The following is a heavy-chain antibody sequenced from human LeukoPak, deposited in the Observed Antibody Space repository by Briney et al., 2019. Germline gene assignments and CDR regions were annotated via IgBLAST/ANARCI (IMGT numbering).Heavy chain of an antibody. J-gene: IGHJ4*02. V-gene: IGHV6-1*01. CDR3: ARVRAYGYGLEY. Sequence: SQTLSLTCAISGDTVSSNSGTWNWLRQSPSRGLEWLGRTYYRSNGYNDYAVSMKSRITINADASKNQFSLHLNSMTPEDTAVYYCARVRAYGYGLEYWGQGTLVTVSS. CDR1: GDTVSSNSGT. CDR2: TYYRSNGYN. D-gene: IGHD5-18*01.